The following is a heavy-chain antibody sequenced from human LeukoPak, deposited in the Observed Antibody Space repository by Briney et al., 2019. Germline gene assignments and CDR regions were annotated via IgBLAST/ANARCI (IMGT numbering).Heavy chain of an antibody. CDR3: AIQGGYSPRHSDY. CDR2: ISGSGGST. CDR1: GFTFSSYA. J-gene: IGHJ4*02. D-gene: IGHD6-13*01. Sequence: GRSLRLSCAASGFTFSSYAMSWVRQAPGKGLEWVSAISGSGGSTYYADSVKGWFTISRDNSKNTLYLQMNSMRGEDTAVYYCAIQGGYSPRHSDYWGQGTLVTVSS. V-gene: IGHV3-23*01.